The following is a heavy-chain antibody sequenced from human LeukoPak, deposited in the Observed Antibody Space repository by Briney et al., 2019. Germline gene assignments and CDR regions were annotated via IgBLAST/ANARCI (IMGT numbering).Heavy chain of an antibody. J-gene: IGHJ4*02. CDR2: ICSTSRCI. CDR3: VRHGDTDSCLAN. CDR1: GFTFSSYS. Sequence: PGRSLRLSCAASGFTFSSYSMNWVRQAPGKGLEWVSSICSTSRCIFYADSVKGRFTISRDNAESSLYLQMNDLRAEDTAVYYCVRHGDTDSCLANWGQGTLVTVSS. V-gene: IGHV3-21*01. D-gene: IGHD2-2*01.